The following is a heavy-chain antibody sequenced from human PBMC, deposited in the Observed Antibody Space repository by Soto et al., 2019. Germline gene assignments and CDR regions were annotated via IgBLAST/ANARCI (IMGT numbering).Heavy chain of an antibody. CDR2: TYYRSKWYN. Sequence: SQTLSLTCAISGDSVSSNSAAWNWIRQSPSRGLEWLGRTYYRSKWYNDYAVSVKSRITINPDTSKNQFSLQLNSVTPEDTAVYYCARDPNYGYDFSRWFYFDYWGQGTLVTVSS. J-gene: IGHJ4*02. D-gene: IGHD5-12*01. CDR1: GDSVSSNSAA. V-gene: IGHV6-1*01. CDR3: ARDPNYGYDFSRWFYFDY.